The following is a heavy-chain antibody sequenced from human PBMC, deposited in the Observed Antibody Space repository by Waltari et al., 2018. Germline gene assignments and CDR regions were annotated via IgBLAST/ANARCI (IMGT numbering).Heavy chain of an antibody. CDR2: INYRGTT. Sequence: QLQLQESASGLVKPSQTLSVTCAVSGGSISSGGYSWSWVRQPPGKGLEWIGNINYRGTTHYNPSLRSRVAMSLDMSKNQVSLKLSAVTAADTAVYYCARVRWGVVVAYNWFDPWGRGALVTVFS. J-gene: IGHJ5*02. V-gene: IGHV4-30-2*01. D-gene: IGHD3-16*02. CDR1: GGSISSGGYS. CDR3: ARVRWGVVVAYNWFDP.